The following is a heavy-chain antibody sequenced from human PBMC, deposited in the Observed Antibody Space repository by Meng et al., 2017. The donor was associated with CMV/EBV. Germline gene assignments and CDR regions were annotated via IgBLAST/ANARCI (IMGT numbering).Heavy chain of an antibody. D-gene: IGHD2-2*02. J-gene: IGHJ6*02. Sequence: SVKVSCKASGGTFSSYAISWVRQAPGQGLEWMGGIIPIFGTANYAQKFQGRVTITTDESTSTAYMELSSLRSEDTAVYHCARGYCSSTSCYTPQPGLEYYYYYYGMDVWGQGTTVTVSS. CDR1: GGTFSSYA. CDR3: ARGYCSSTSCYTPQPGLEYYYYYYGMDV. CDR2: IIPIFGTA. V-gene: IGHV1-69*05.